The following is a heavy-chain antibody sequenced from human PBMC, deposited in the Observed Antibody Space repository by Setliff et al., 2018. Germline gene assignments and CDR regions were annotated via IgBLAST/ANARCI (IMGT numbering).Heavy chain of an antibody. CDR3: ARSGWLREYYFDY. J-gene: IGHJ4*02. D-gene: IGHD5-12*01. V-gene: IGHV1-8*02. CDR2: MNPNSGNT. CDR1: GYTFTSYD. Sequence: ASVKVSCKASGYTFTSYDINWVRQATGQGLEWMGWMNPNSGNTGYAQKFQGRVTMTRNTSISTAYMELSSLRSDDTAVYYCARSGWLREYYFDYWGQGTLVTVSS.